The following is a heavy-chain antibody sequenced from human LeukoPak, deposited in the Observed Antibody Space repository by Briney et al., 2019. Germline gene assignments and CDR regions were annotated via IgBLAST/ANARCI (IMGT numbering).Heavy chain of an antibody. D-gene: IGHD6-13*01. J-gene: IGHJ5*02. Sequence: GGSLRLSCAASGFTFSSYSMNWVRQAPGKGLEWVSSISSSSSYIYYADSVKGRFTISRDNAKNSLYLQMNSLRAEDTAVYYCARGCGYSSSWYCGWFDPWGQGTLVTVSS. CDR2: ISSSSSYI. CDR3: ARGCGYSSSWYCGWFDP. V-gene: IGHV3-21*04. CDR1: GFTFSSYS.